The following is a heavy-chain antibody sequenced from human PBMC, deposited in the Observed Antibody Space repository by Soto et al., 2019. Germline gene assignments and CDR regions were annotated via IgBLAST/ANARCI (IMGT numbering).Heavy chain of an antibody. CDR2: VYPTDSYS. V-gene: IGHV5-10-1*01. J-gene: IGHJ3*02. CDR3: ARHRRAIVATTDPLAI. CDR1: GYRFADFW. D-gene: IGHD1-26*01. Sequence: GVSPPISCQVAGYRFADFWITCVSQMHGNGLEWLGRVYPTDSYSNYSPSFQGRVTFSADKSTRTAYLQWTGLKASDSATYYCARHRRAIVATTDPLAIWGQGKKVNVS.